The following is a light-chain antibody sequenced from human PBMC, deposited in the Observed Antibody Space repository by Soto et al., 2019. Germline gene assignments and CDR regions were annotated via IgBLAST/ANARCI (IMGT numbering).Light chain of an antibody. Sequence: DIQMTQSPSTLSASVGDRVTITCRASQSISSWLAWYQQKPGKAPKLLIYKASSLESGVPSRFSGSGSGTEFTLTISSLQPDYFATYYCQQYDTYSTFGQGTKVEIK. J-gene: IGKJ1*01. V-gene: IGKV1-5*03. CDR1: QSISSW. CDR3: QQYDTYST. CDR2: KAS.